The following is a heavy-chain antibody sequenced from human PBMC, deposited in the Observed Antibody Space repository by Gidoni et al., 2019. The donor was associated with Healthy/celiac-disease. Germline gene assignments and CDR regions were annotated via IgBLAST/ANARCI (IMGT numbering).Heavy chain of an antibody. CDR1: GYSLPEVS. V-gene: IGHV1-24*01. D-gene: IGHD6-13*01. J-gene: IGHJ5*02. Sequence: QVQLVQSGAEVQKPGASVKVSCKVSGYSLPEVSMHWVRQAPGKGLEWMGGFDPEDGETIYAQKGQGRVTMTEDTSTDTAYMELSSLRSEDTAVYYCASKIAAAGPYNWFDPWGQGTLVTVSS. CDR3: ASKIAAAGPYNWFDP. CDR2: FDPEDGET.